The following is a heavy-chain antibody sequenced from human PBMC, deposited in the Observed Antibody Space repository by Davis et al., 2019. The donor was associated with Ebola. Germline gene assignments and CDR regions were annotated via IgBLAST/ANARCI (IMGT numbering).Heavy chain of an antibody. Sequence: MPGGSLRLSCAVYGGSFSGYYWSWIRQPPGRGLEWIGEINHSGSTNYNPSLKSRVTISVDTSKNQFSLKLSSVTAADTAVYYCARGSSSWYSINWFDPWGQGTLVTVSS. J-gene: IGHJ5*02. V-gene: IGHV4-34*01. D-gene: IGHD6-13*01. CDR1: GGSFSGYY. CDR2: INHSGST. CDR3: ARGSSSWYSINWFDP.